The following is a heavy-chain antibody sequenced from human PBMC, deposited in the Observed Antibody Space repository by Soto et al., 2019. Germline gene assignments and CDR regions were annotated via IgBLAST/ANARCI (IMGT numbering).Heavy chain of an antibody. CDR2: IIPLFGTT. CDR3: AAELGFGKLSVV. Sequence: QVQVVQSGVEVRRPGSSVKVSCKASGDTFKNCVISWVRQAPGQGLEWMGVIIPLFGTTDFAQRFQGRLTLTTDESTSTAYMELSRLRSDDTATYYCAAELGFGKLSVVWGQGTTVIVSS. CDR1: GDTFKNCV. D-gene: IGHD3-10*01. J-gene: IGHJ6*02. V-gene: IGHV1-69*01.